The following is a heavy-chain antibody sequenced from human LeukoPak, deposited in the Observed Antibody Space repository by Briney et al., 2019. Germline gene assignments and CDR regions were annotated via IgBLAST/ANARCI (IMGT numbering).Heavy chain of an antibody. D-gene: IGHD3-10*01. J-gene: IGHJ3*02. Sequence: SETLSLTCAVYGGSFSGYYWSWIRQPPGKGLEWIGEINHSGSTNYNPSLKSRVTISVDTSKNQFPLKLSSVTAADTAVYYCARGCVTMVRGVIITYAFDIWGQGTMVTVSS. CDR1: GGSFSGYY. CDR2: INHSGST. CDR3: ARGCVTMVRGVIITYAFDI. V-gene: IGHV4-34*01.